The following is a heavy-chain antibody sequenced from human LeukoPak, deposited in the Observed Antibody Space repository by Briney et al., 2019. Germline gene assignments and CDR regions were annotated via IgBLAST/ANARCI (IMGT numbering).Heavy chain of an antibody. D-gene: IGHD3-10*02. CDR3: AELGITMIGGV. J-gene: IGHJ6*04. CDR2: ISGSGGST. Sequence: GSLRLSCAASEFTFSSYAMSWVRQAPGKGLEWVSTISGSGGSTYYAESVKGRFTISRDNAKNSLYLQMNSLRAEDTAVYYCAELGITMIGGVWGKGTTVTISS. CDR1: EFTFSSYA. V-gene: IGHV3-23*01.